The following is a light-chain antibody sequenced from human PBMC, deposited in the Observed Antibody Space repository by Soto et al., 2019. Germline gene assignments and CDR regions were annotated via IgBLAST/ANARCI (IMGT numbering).Light chain of an antibody. CDR3: AAWDDGRNGHLV. CDR1: SSNIGRYT. J-gene: IGLJ2*01. Sequence: QSVLTQPPSASGTPGQRVTISCSGSSSNIGRYTVNWYQQLPGTAPNLLMYNNNQRPSGGPDRFSGSKSSTSASPAISGLQSEAETEYYCAAWDDGRNGHLVFGGGTKLTVL. V-gene: IGLV1-44*01. CDR2: NNN.